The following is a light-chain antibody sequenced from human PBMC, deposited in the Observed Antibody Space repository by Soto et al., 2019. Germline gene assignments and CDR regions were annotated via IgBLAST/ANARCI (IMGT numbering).Light chain of an antibody. CDR1: QSVSID. V-gene: IGKV3-15*01. CDR2: GAS. J-gene: IGKJ4*01. Sequence: EIVMTQSPATVPVSPGERVTLSCRASQSVSIDLAWYQQKPGQAPRLLIYGASTRATDIPARFSGSRSGTEFTLTINSLQSEDFAVYYCQRYNNWPLTFGGGTKVESK. CDR3: QRYNNWPLT.